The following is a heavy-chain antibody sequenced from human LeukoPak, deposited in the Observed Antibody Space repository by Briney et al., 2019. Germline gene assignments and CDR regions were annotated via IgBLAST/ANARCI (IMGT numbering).Heavy chain of an antibody. V-gene: IGHV4-38-2*02. CDR3: ARSHSYGRIDY. Sequence: PSETLSLTCSVSGYSISSGYYWGWIRQPPGKGLEWIGSVYYSGNTYYNPSLKSRVTISVDTSKNHFSLKLSSVTAADTAVYYCARSHSYGRIDYWGQGTLVTVSS. J-gene: IGHJ4*02. CDR2: VYYSGNT. CDR1: GYSISSGYY. D-gene: IGHD5-18*01.